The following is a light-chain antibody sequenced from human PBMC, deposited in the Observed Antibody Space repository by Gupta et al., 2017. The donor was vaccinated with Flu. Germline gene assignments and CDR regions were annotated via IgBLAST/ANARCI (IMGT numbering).Light chain of an antibody. V-gene: IGLV1-40*01. CDR2: ENN. Sequence: QSVLTQPPSVSASPGQWVTVSCTGSSSNIWAGYVDWYQQLPGAAPKLLRKENNNRPAGFPDRFSGSKTGTSATLAITGLQAEDEAEYYCQSYDSSLSAGVFGGGTKLTVL. J-gene: IGLJ3*02. CDR1: SSNIWAGYV. CDR3: QSYDSSLSAGV.